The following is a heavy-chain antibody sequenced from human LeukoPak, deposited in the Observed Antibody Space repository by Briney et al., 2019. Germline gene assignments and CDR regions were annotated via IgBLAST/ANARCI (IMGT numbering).Heavy chain of an antibody. CDR3: ARDPGYCSSTSCYFRFDP. Sequence: GASVKVSCKASGYTFTGYYMHWVRQAPGQGLEWMGRIIPILGIANYAQKFQGRVTITADKSTSTAYMELSSLRSEDTAVYYCARDPGYCSSTSCYFRFDPWGQGTLVTVSS. CDR2: IIPILGIA. D-gene: IGHD2-2*01. J-gene: IGHJ5*02. CDR1: GYTFTGYY. V-gene: IGHV1-69*04.